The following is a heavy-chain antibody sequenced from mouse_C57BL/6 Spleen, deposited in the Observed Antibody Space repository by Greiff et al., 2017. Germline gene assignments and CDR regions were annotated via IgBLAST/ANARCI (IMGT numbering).Heavy chain of an antibody. CDR1: GFNIKNTY. CDR2: IDPANGNT. V-gene: IGHV14-3*01. D-gene: IGHD1-1*01. J-gene: IGHJ2*01. CDR3: ARDGSSLYYFDY. Sequence: VQLQQSVAELVRPGASVKLSCTASGFNIKNTYMHWVKQRPEKGLEWIGRIDPANGNTKYAPKLQGKATITADTDSNPAYLQLSMLTSEDTAIYYDARDGSSLYYFDYWGQGTTLTVSS.